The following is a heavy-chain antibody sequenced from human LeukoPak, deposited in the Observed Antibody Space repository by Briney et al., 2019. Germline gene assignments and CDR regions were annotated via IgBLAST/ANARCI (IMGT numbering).Heavy chain of an antibody. CDR3: ARPSEYYDSLTGYYTYYFDY. Sequence: PSETLSLTCTVSGGSISSSSYYWGWIRQPPGKGLEWIGSIYYSGSTYYNPSPKSRVTISVDTSKNQFSLQLSSVTAADTAVYYCARPSEYYDSLTGYYTYYFDYWGQGTLVTVSS. V-gene: IGHV4-39*01. J-gene: IGHJ4*02. D-gene: IGHD3-9*01. CDR1: GGSISSSSYY. CDR2: IYYSGST.